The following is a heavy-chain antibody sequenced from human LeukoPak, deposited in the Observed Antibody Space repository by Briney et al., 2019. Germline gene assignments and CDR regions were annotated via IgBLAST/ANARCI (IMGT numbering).Heavy chain of an antibody. J-gene: IGHJ4*02. Sequence: GGSLRLSCAASGFTFSSYAMHWVRQAPGKGLEWVAVISYDGSNKYYADSVKGRFTISRDNSKNTLYLQMNSLRAEDTAVYYCARTSGSYDYFDYWGQGTLVSVSS. V-gene: IGHV3-30-3*01. CDR2: ISYDGSNK. CDR1: GFTFSSYA. D-gene: IGHD1-26*01. CDR3: ARTSGSYDYFDY.